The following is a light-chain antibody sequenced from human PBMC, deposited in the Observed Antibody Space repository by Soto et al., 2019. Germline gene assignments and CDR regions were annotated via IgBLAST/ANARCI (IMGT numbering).Light chain of an antibody. Sequence: DIQMTQSPSSLSASVGDRVTITCRASQGISTYLNWYQKKPGKAPKILIYAASSLQSGVPSRFSGSGSETDFNLTISSLQTEDFATYSCQQSYSTTWTFGQGTKVDIK. J-gene: IGKJ1*01. CDR2: AAS. CDR3: QQSYSTTWT. CDR1: QGISTY. V-gene: IGKV1-39*01.